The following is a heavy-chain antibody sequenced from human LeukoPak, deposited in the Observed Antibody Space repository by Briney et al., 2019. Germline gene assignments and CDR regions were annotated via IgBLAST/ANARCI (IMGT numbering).Heavy chain of an antibody. CDR2: IYHSGST. CDR3: ARGGSPVGATNDY. D-gene: IGHD1-26*01. Sequence: SETLSLTCAVSGYSISSGYYWGWIRQPPGKGLEWIGSIYHSGSTYYNPSLKSRVTISVDTSKNQFSLKLSSVTAADTAVYYCARGGSPVGATNDYWGQGTLVTVSS. V-gene: IGHV4-38-2*01. J-gene: IGHJ4*02. CDR1: GYSISSGYY.